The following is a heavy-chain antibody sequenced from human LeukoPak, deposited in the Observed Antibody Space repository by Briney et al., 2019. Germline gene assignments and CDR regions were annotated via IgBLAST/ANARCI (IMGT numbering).Heavy chain of an antibody. Sequence: GGSLRLSCVASGFTFSSYWMSWVRQAPGKGLEWVANIKQDGSEKYYVDPVKGRFTISRDNAKNSLYLQMNSPRAEATAVYYCARDKGSSSAALDYWGQGTLVTVSS. J-gene: IGHJ4*02. V-gene: IGHV3-7*01. D-gene: IGHD6-13*01. CDR1: GFTFSSYW. CDR2: IKQDGSEK. CDR3: ARDKGSSSAALDY.